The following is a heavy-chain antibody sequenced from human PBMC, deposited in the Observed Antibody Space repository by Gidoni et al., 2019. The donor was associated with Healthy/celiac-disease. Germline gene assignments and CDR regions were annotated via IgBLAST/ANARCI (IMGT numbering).Heavy chain of an antibody. Sequence: QVQLQESGPGLVKPSETLSLTCTVSGGSVSSGSYYWSWIRQPPGKGLEWIGYIYYSGSTNYNPSLKSRVTISVDTSKNQFSLKLSSVTAADTAVYYCARVESFARTLDYWGQGTLVTVSS. CDR3: ARVESFARTLDY. J-gene: IGHJ4*02. CDR1: GGSVSSGSYY. V-gene: IGHV4-61*01. CDR2: IYYSGST. D-gene: IGHD1-1*01.